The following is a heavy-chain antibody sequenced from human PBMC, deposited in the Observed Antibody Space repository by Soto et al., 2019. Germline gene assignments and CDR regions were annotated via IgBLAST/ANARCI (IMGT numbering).Heavy chain of an antibody. CDR2: IIPVFGTA. V-gene: IGHV1-69*01. CDR1: GGTFSSYA. D-gene: IGHD1-1*01. Sequence: PGGSLRLSCAASGGTFSSYAISWVRQAPGQGLECMGGIIPVFGTANYAQKFQGRVTINADESTSTVYMELSSLRSEDTAVYYCARGWNDFPHWGQGTLVTVSS. CDR3: ARGWNDFPH. J-gene: IGHJ1*01.